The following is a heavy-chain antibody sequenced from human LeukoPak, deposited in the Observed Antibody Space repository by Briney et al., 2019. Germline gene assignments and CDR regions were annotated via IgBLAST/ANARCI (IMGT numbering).Heavy chain of an antibody. CDR2: ISSGGNT. CDR3: ARRYYYYYYMDV. V-gene: IGHV4-34*01. CDR1: GGSFSGYY. J-gene: IGHJ6*03. Sequence: SETLSLTCAVSGGSFSGYYWTWIRQSPGKGLEWIGEISSGGNTNENPSPSLKSRVTISVDRSKNQFSLNLSSVTAADTGLYYCARRYYYYYYMDVWGKGTTVTISS.